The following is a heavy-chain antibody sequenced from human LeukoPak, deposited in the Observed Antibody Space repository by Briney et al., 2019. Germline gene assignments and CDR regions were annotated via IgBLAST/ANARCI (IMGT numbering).Heavy chain of an antibody. CDR2: ICYSGST. CDR3: ARGNRYSGSYYSS. CDR1: GGSISSYY. Sequence: PSETLSLTCTVSGGSISSYYWSWIRQPPGKGLEWIGYICYSGSTNYNPSLKSRVTISVDTSKNQFSLKLSSVTAADTAVYYCARGNRYSGSYYSSWGQGTLVTVSS. D-gene: IGHD1-26*01. J-gene: IGHJ4*02. V-gene: IGHV4-59*01.